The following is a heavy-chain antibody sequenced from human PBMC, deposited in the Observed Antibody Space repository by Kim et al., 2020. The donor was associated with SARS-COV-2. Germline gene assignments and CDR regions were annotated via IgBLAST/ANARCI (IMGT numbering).Heavy chain of an antibody. V-gene: IGHV3-30*18. D-gene: IGHD3-3*01. CDR1: GFTFSSYG. CDR2: ISYDGSNK. J-gene: IGHJ6*02. Sequence: GGSLRLSCAASGFTFSSYGMHWVRQAPGKGLEWVAVISYDGSNKYYADSVKGRFTISRDNSKNTLYLQMNSLRAEDTAVYYCAKDLKRGYYPSYYYYYGMDVWGQGTTVTVSS. CDR3: AKDLKRGYYPSYYYYYGMDV.